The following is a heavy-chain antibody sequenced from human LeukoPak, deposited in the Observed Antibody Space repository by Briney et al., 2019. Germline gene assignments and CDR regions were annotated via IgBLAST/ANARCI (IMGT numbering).Heavy chain of an antibody. Sequence: PGRSLRLSCAASGFTFSSYGMHWVRQAPGKGLEWVAVISYDGSNKYYADSVKGRFTISRDNSKNTLYLQMNSLRAEDTAVYYCARTPDFCSSTSCNPPFDYWGQGTLVTVSS. CDR2: ISYDGSNK. V-gene: IGHV3-30*19. CDR3: ARTPDFCSSTSCNPPFDY. CDR1: GFTFSSYG. D-gene: IGHD2-2*01. J-gene: IGHJ4*02.